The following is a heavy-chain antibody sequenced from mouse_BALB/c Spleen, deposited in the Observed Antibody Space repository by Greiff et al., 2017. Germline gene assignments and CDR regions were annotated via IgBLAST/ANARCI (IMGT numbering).Heavy chain of an antibody. CDR3: ARGAMISSWFAY. V-gene: IGHV5-17*02. D-gene: IGHD2-4*01. Sequence: EVKLVESGGGLVQPGGSRKLSCAASGFTFSSFGMHWVRQAPEKGLEWVAYISSGSSTIYYADTVKGRFTISRDNPKNTLFLQMTSLRSEDTAMYYCARGAMISSWFAYWGQGTLVTVSA. CDR2: ISSGSSTI. J-gene: IGHJ3*01. CDR1: GFTFSSFG.